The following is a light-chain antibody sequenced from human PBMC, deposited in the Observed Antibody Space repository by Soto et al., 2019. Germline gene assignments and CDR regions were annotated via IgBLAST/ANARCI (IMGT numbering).Light chain of an antibody. CDR1: SSDVGGYNY. CDR3: SSYTSSSTLDV. J-gene: IGLJ1*01. V-gene: IGLV2-14*01. CDR2: EVS. Sequence: ALTQPASVSGSPGQSITISCTGTSSDVGGYNYVSWYQQHPGKAPKLMIYEVSNRPSGVSNRFSGSKSGNTASLTISGLQAEDEADYYCSSYTSSSTLDVFGTGTKVTVL.